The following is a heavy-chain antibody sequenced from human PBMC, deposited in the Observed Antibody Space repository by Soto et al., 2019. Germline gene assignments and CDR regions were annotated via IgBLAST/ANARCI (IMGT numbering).Heavy chain of an antibody. V-gene: IGHV3-15*07. J-gene: IGHJ4*02. CDR2: IKSKPDGGTT. Sequence: EVQLVESGAGLVKPGGSLRLSCAASGFAFNDAWMNWVRQAPGKGLEWVGRIKSKPDGGTTDYAAAVKGRFTISRDDSKNTLYLQMFSLNIEDTAFYHCTTWDRVGTVVDYWGQGTLVTVSS. CDR3: TTWDRVGTVVDY. CDR1: GFAFNDAW. D-gene: IGHD5-12*01.